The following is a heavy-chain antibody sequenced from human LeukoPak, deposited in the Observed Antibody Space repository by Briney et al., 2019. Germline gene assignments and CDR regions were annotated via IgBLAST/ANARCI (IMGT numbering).Heavy chain of an antibody. D-gene: IGHD6-19*01. Sequence: GGSLRLSCAASGFSFSSFAMTWVRQAPGKGLEWVSAISGGGVGTYYADSVKGRFTISRDNSKSTLHLQMNSLRADDTAVYYCARIGVAGANSDYWGQGTLVIVSS. CDR1: GFSFSSFA. J-gene: IGHJ4*02. CDR3: ARIGVAGANSDY. CDR2: ISGGGVGT. V-gene: IGHV3-23*01.